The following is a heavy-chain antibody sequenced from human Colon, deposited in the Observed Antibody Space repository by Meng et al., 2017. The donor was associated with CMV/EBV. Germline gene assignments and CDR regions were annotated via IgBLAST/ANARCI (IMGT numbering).Heavy chain of an antibody. CDR2: ISCSGGNK. CDR3: ARDQWEPLIRGELDY. J-gene: IGHJ4*01. Sequence: SGFLFRTCAMHRIHRAPGERQEWVDAISCSGGNKYYAGTVKDGFTIYRDNSNNTVDLKMNSLRGRDTAVYYCARDQWEPLIRGELDYWGHGTLVTVSS. V-gene: IGHV3-30-3*01. D-gene: IGHD1-26*01. CDR1: GFLFRTCA.